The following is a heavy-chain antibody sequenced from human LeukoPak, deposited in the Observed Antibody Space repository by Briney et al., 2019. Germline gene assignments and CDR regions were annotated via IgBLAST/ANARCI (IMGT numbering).Heavy chain of an antibody. J-gene: IGHJ4*02. CDR1: GFTFSNAW. CDR3: APQHRYSSRGPFAS. CDR2: IKSKTDGGTT. V-gene: IGHV3-15*01. D-gene: IGHD6-13*01. Sequence: PGGSLRLSCAASGFTFSNAWMSWVRQAPGKGLEWVGRIKSKTDGGTTDYAAPVKGRFTISRDDSKNTLYLQMNSLRAEDTAVYSCAPQHRYSSRGPFASGGQETLVPVS.